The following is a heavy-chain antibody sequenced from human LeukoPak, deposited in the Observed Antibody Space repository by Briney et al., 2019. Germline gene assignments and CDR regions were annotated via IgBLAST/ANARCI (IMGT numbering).Heavy chain of an antibody. J-gene: IGHJ4*02. CDR1: GFTFSSYA. V-gene: IGHV3-30*04. Sequence: PGRSLRLSCAASGFTFSSYAMHWVRQAPGKGLEWVAVISYDGSNKYYADSVKGRFTISRDNSKNTLYLQMNRLRDEDTAVYYCARDKNTAMAFDYWGQGTLVTVSS. D-gene: IGHD5-18*01. CDR3: ARDKNTAMAFDY. CDR2: ISYDGSNK.